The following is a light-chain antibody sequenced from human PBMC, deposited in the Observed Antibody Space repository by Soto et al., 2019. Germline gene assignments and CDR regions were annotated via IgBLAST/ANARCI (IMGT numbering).Light chain of an antibody. CDR1: QSVSSSY. J-gene: IGKJ4*01. CDR2: GAS. Sequence: EIVLTQSPGTLSLSPGERATLSCRASQSVSSSYLAWYQQKPGQAPRLLIYGASSRATGIPDRFSGSGSGTGFTITISRLETEDFAVYYCQQYGSSPLLTFGGGTKVEIK. CDR3: QQYGSSPLLT. V-gene: IGKV3-20*01.